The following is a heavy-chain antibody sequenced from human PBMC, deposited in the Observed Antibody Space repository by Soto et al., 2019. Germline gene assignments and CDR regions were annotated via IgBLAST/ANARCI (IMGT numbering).Heavy chain of an antibody. CDR1: GCTFSSYA. CDR2: IIPIFGTA. V-gene: IGHV1-69*12. Sequence: QVQLVQSGAEVKKPGSSVKVSCKASGCTFSSYAISWVRQAPGQGLEWMGGIIPIFGTANYAQKFQGRVTMTADESTSTAYMELSSLRSEDTAVYYCAREKGSTVYYYYGMDVWGQGTTVTVSS. J-gene: IGHJ6*02. CDR3: AREKGSTVYYYYGMDV. D-gene: IGHD3-10*01.